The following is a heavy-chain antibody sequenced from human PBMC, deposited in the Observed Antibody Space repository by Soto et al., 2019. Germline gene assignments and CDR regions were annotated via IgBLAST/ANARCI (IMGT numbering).Heavy chain of an antibody. CDR2: ISGSNGDT. Sequence: QIHLVQSVAEVKKPGASVKVSCRTSGYNIFNYGITWVRQAPGQGLEWMGWISGSNGDTTYALIFQGRVRMTTDPSTSTADLNLGSVTSDDTAVYYCPRDSPDYGGLDLDYWGQGTLVTVSS. CDR3: PRDSPDYGGLDLDY. D-gene: IGHD4-17*01. CDR1: GYNIFNYG. J-gene: IGHJ4*02. V-gene: IGHV1-18*01.